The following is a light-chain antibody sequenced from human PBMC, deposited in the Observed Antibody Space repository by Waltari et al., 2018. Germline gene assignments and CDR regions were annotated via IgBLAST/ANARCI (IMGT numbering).Light chain of an antibody. CDR1: SSDVGNYNL. J-gene: IGLJ1*01. CDR3: CSYVVLGTYV. CDR2: EVT. V-gene: IGLV2-23*02. Sequence: QSGLAQPASASGSPGQSITITCTGTSSDVGNYNLVSWYQQRPGKAPRLLIYEVTKRAPVIPYRFSASKSGNTASLSISGLQAQEDEADYYCCSYVVLGTYVFGTGTKVTV.